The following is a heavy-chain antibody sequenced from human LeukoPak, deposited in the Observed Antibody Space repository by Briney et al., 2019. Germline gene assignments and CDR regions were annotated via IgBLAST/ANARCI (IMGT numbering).Heavy chain of an antibody. D-gene: IGHD5-18*01. J-gene: IGHJ4*02. CDR3: ARGVGRYSYGTDY. CDR2: IWYDGSNK. Sequence: GRSLRLSCAASGFTFSSYGMHWVRQAPGKGLEWVAVIWYDGSNKYYADSVKGRFTISRDNSKNTLYLQMNSLRAEDTAVYYCARGVGRYSYGTDYWGQGTLVTVSS. CDR1: GFTFSSYG. V-gene: IGHV3-33*01.